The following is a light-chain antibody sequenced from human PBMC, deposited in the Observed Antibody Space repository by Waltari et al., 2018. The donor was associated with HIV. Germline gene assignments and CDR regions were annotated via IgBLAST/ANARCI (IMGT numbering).Light chain of an antibody. CDR3: QQYYSTPYT. CDR1: QSVLYSSNNKNY. Sequence: DIVMTQSPDSLTVFLGERATSNCTPSQSVLYSSNNKNYLAWYQQKAGQPPKLLIYWASTRESGVPDRFSASGSGTDFSLTISSLQAEDVAVYYCQQYYSTPYTFGQGTKLEIK. CDR2: WAS. V-gene: IGKV4-1*01. J-gene: IGKJ2*01.